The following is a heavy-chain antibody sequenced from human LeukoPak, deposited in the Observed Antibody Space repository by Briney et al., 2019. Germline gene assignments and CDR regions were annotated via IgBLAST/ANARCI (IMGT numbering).Heavy chain of an antibody. D-gene: IGHD3-10*01. Sequence: ASVKVSCTTYGYAFDTYSVSWVRQAPGQRLEWMGWISGYNGNANYAQNFQGRVTMTTDTSTSTAYLELRSLRSDDTAVYYCARVGFEGSGSLLFDYWGQGTLVTVSS. V-gene: IGHV1-18*01. J-gene: IGHJ4*02. CDR2: ISGYNGNA. CDR1: GYAFDTYS. CDR3: ARVGFEGSGSLLFDY.